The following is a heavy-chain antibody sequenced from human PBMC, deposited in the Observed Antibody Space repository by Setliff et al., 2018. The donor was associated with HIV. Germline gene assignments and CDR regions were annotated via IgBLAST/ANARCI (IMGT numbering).Heavy chain of an antibody. V-gene: IGHV1-46*01. Sequence: ASVKVSCKASGYTSTNYYMHWVRQAPGQGLEWMGIINPSDGRTSYAQKFQGRVTMTRDTSTSTVYMEVSSLRSEDTAVYYCAREERYYDGKGALDYWGQGTLVTVSS. CDR3: AREERYYDGKGALDY. CDR1: GYTSTNYY. CDR2: INPSDGRT. D-gene: IGHD3-22*01. J-gene: IGHJ4*02.